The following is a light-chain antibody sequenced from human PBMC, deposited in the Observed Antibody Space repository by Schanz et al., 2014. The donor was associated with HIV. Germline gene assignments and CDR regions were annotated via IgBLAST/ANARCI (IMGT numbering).Light chain of an antibody. V-gene: IGLV6-57*04. CDR3: QSYDRNNVWV. CDR1: SGSIARNS. Sequence: NFMLTQPHSVSESPGKTVTISCTRSSGSIARNSVQWNQQRPGSAPTPVINENNQRPSGVPDRFSGSIDSSSNSASLIISGLKTEDEADYHCQSYDRNNVWVFGGGTKVTVL. CDR2: ENN. J-gene: IGLJ3*02.